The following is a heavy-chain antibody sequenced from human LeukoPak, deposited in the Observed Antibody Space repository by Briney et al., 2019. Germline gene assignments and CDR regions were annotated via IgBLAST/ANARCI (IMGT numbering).Heavy chain of an antibody. CDR2: LYSGCGS. J-gene: IGHJ3*02. Sequence: GGSLRLSCAASGFTVSSTYMSWVRQAAGKGLEGVSLLYSGCGSFHADSVNGRFTISRHNTQNTVYLQMKSLRPDDTAAYYCARVDCTSTNCSGAFDIWGQGTMLIVAS. D-gene: IGHD2-2*01. CDR1: GFTVSSTY. CDR3: ARVDCTSTNCSGAFDI. V-gene: IGHV3-53*04.